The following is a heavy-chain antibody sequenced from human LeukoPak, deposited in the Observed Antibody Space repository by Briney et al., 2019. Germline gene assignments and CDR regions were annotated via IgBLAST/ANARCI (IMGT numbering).Heavy chain of an antibody. CDR1: GFTFRSYW. J-gene: IGHJ4*02. V-gene: IGHV3-7*01. CDR3: AREGDGDSYFDY. D-gene: IGHD4-17*01. CDR2: IKQDGSEK. Sequence: GGSLRLSCVASGFTFRSYWTSWVRQAPGKGLEWVANIKQDGSEKYYVGSVKGRFTISRDNAKNSLYLQMNSLRAEDTAVYYCAREGDGDSYFDYWGQGTLVTVSS.